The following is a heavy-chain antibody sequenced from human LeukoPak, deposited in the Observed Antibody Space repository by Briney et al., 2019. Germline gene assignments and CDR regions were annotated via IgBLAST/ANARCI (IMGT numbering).Heavy chain of an antibody. CDR2: ISSSSTYI. Sequence: GGSLRLSCAASGFTFSSYSMNWVRQAPGKGLEWVSSISSSSTYIYYADSVKGRLTISRDNAKNSLYLQMDSLRAEDTAVYYCWPAARVSDYWGQGTLVTVSS. CDR3: WPAARVSDY. J-gene: IGHJ4*02. D-gene: IGHD2-15*01. V-gene: IGHV3-21*01. CDR1: GFTFSSYS.